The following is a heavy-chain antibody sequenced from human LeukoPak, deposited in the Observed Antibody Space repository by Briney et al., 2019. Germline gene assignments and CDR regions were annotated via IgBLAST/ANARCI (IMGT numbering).Heavy chain of an antibody. CDR3: AKGLVVIGPIQIDY. D-gene: IGHD3-22*01. CDR2: ISASGGST. CDR1: GFTFSSYA. Sequence: PGGSLRLSCAASGFTFSSYAMSWVRQAPGRGLEWVSSISASGGSTYYADSVKGRFTISRDNSKNTLYLQMNSLRAEDTAVYYCAKGLVVIGPIQIDYWGQGTLVTVSS. V-gene: IGHV3-23*01. J-gene: IGHJ4*02.